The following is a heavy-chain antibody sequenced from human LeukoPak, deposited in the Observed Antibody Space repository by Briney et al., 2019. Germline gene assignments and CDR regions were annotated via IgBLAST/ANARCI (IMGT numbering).Heavy chain of an antibody. D-gene: IGHD1-14*01. CDR1: GYTFTSYG. V-gene: IGHV1-18*01. J-gene: IGHJ6*02. CDR3: ARANNVRGYYGMDV. CDR2: ISAYNGNT. Sequence: ASVKVSCKASGYTFTSYGISWVRQAHGQGLEWMGWISAYNGNTNYAQKLQGRVTMTTDTSTSTAYMELRSLRSDDTAVYYCARANNVRGYYGMDVWGQGTTVTVSS.